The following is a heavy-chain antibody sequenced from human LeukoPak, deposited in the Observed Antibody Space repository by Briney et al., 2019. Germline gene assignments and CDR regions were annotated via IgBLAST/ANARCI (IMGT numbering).Heavy chain of an antibody. V-gene: IGHV1-46*01. CDR1: GYTFTSYY. CDR3: ARDQTGYGMDV. CDR2: INPSGGST. J-gene: IGHJ6*02. Sequence: VASVKVSCKASGYTFTSYYMHWVRQAPGQGLEWMGIINPSGGSTSYAQKFQGRVTMTRDTSISTAYMELSRLRSDDTAVYHCARDQTGYGMDVWGQGTTVTVSS.